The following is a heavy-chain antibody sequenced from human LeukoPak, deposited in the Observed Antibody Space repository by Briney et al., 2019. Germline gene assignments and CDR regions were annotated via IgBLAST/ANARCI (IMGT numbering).Heavy chain of an antibody. Sequence: GSLKLSCAASGFTFSSYAMSWVRQAPGKGLEWVSAISGSGGATYYADSVKGRFTISRDNSKSTLYLQMNSLRAEDTAVFYCAKEGGRYYDSSGNYWGQGALVTVSS. D-gene: IGHD3-22*01. J-gene: IGHJ4*02. V-gene: IGHV3-23*01. CDR3: AKEGGRYYDSSGNY. CDR2: ISGSGGAT. CDR1: GFTFSSYA.